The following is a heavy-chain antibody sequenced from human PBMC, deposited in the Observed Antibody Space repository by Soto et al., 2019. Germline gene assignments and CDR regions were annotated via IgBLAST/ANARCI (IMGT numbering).Heavy chain of an antibody. D-gene: IGHD1-1*01. V-gene: IGHV4-61*01. Sequence: PSETLSLTCTVSGGSVSSGSYYWSWIRQPPGKGLEWIGYIYYSGSTNYNPSLKSRVTISVDTSKNQFSLKLSSVTAADTAVYYCARGWRSCPIRKGFDPWGQGTLVTVSS. CDR1: GGSVSSGSYY. CDR2: IYYSGST. J-gene: IGHJ5*02. CDR3: ARGWRSCPIRKGFDP.